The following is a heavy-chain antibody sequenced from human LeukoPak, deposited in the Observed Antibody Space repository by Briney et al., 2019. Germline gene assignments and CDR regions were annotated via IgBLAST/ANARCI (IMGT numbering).Heavy chain of an antibody. CDR1: GFTFSTYN. Sequence: PGGSLRLSCAASGFTFSTYNMNWARQAPGKGLEWVSSINSGGSTTHYADSVKGRFTTSRDNAQNSLYLQMNSLRVDDAAVYYCLRGDSRDFWGQGTLVTVSS. CDR2: INSGGSTT. V-gene: IGHV3-21*01. D-gene: IGHD3-22*01. J-gene: IGHJ4*02. CDR3: LRGDSRDF.